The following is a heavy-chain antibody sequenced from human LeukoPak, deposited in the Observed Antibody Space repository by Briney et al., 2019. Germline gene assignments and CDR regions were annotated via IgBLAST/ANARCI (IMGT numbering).Heavy chain of an antibody. CDR3: ARPMQGRLTLFDI. V-gene: IGHV4-59*08. CDR1: GGSISSYY. D-gene: IGHD3-9*01. J-gene: IGHJ3*02. Sequence: SETLSLTCTVSGGSISSYYWSWIRQPPGKGLEWIGYIYYSGSTNYNPSLKSRVTISVDTSKNQFSLKLSSVTAADTAVYYCARPMQGRLTLFDIWGQGTMVTVSS. CDR2: IYYSGST.